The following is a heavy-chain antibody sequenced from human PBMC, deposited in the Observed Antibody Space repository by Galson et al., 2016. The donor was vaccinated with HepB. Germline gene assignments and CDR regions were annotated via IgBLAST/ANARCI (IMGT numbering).Heavy chain of an antibody. CDR2: IYPSGST. CDR3: ARHGYLVSYFDS. V-gene: IGHV4-59*08. J-gene: IGHJ4*02. CDR1: GGSRSSYS. D-gene: IGHD5-12*01. Sequence: ETLSLTCTVSGGSRSSYSWSWIRQSPGKGLEWIGYIYPSGSTNYNPSLKSRVIISVDTSKNQFSLNLKLSFVTATDTAVDYCARHGYLVSYFDSWGQGTRVTVSS.